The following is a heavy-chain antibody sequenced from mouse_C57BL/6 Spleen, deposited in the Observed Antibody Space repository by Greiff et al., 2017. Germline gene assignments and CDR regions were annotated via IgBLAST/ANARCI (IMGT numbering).Heavy chain of an antibody. D-gene: IGHD2-1*01. J-gene: IGHJ1*03. CDR1: GYSFTGYY. CDR3: ARLYGSYVEGYFDV. V-gene: IGHV1-42*01. CDR2: INPSTGGT. Sequence: VQLKESGPELVKPGASVKISCKASGYSFTGYYMNWVKQSPEQSLEWIGEINPSTGGTTYNQKFKAKATLTVDKSSSTAYMQLKSLTSEDSAVYYCARLYGSYVEGYFDVWGTGTTVTVAS.